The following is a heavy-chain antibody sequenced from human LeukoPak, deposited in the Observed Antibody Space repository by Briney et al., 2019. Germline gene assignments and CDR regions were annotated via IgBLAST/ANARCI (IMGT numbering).Heavy chain of an antibody. CDR2: ISGSGGST. CDR1: GFTFSSYA. CDR3: AREGVGYGYFGYMDV. D-gene: IGHD5-18*01. Sequence: PGGSLRLSCAASGFTFSSYAMSWVRQAPGKGLEWVSAISGSGGSTYYADSVKGRFTISRDNSKNTLYLQMNSLRAEDTAVYYCAREGVGYGYFGYMDVWGKGTTVTVSS. V-gene: IGHV3-23*01. J-gene: IGHJ6*03.